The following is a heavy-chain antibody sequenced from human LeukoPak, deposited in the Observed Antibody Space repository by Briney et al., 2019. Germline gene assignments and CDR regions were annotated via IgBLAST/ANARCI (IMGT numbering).Heavy chain of an antibody. D-gene: IGHD2-2*01. V-gene: IGHV1-2*02. J-gene: IGHJ4*02. CDR1: GYTFTGYY. CDR2: INPNSGDT. Sequence: ASVKVSCKASGYTFTGYYTHWVRQAPGQGLEWMGWINPNSGDTNYAQKFQGRVTMTRDTSISTAYLELSRLRFDDTATYYCGSFGGGETVVIPDYWGKGTLVTVSS. CDR3: GSFGGGETVVIPDY.